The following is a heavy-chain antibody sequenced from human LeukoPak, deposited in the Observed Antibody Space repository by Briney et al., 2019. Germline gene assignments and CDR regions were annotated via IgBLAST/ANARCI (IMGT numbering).Heavy chain of an antibody. CDR1: GFTFSSYA. CDR3: ARVGRKDGSGMGFDP. J-gene: IGHJ5*02. CDR2: ISYDGSNK. D-gene: IGHD3-10*01. V-gene: IGHV3-30-3*01. Sequence: PGGSLRLSCAASGFTFSSYAMHWVRQAPGKGLEWVAVISYDGSNKYYADSVKGRFTISRDNSKNTLYLQMNSLRAEDTAVYYCARVGRKDGSGMGFDPWGQGTLVTVSS.